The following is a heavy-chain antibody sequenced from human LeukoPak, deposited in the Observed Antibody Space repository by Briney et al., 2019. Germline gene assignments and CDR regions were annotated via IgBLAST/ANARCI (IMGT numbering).Heavy chain of an antibody. V-gene: IGHV3-33*01. D-gene: IGHD4-17*01. CDR3: ARVKMTTSAFDI. CDR1: GFTFSNYG. CDR2: IWYDGSSK. Sequence: GGSLRLSCAASGFTFSNYGMHWVRQAPGKGLEWVAVIWYDGSSKHYADSVKGRFTISRDNSKNTLYLQMNSLRAEDTAVYYCARVKMTTSAFDIWGQGTRVTVSS. J-gene: IGHJ3*02.